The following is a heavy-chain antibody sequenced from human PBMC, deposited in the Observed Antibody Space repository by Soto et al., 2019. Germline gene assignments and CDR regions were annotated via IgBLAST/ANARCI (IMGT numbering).Heavy chain of an antibody. D-gene: IGHD2-2*01. V-gene: IGHV3-33*01. CDR1: GFTFSSYG. J-gene: IGHJ6*02. CDR3: ARDRGCISTSCYVATVTYYNYGMDV. CDR2: IWYDGSNK. Sequence: QVQLVESGGGVVQPGRSLRLSCAASGFTFSSYGMHWVRQAPGKGLEWVAVIWYDGSNKYYADSVKGRFTISRDNSKNTLYLQMNSLRAEDTAVYYCARDRGCISTSCYVATVTYYNYGMDVWGQGTTVTVSS.